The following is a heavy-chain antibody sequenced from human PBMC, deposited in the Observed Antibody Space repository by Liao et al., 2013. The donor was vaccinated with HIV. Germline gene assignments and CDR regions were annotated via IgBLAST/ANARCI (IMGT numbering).Heavy chain of an antibody. CDR3: ARADSSTWGPSFDY. J-gene: IGHJ4*02. CDR1: GGSFSGYY. D-gene: IGHD6-13*01. V-gene: IGHV4-34*01. Sequence: QVQLQQWGAGLLKPSETLSLTCAVYGGSFSGYYWSWIRQPPGKGLEWIGEINHSGSTNYNPSLKSRVTISVDTSKNQFSLRLSSVTAADTAVYFCARADSSTWGPSFDYWGQGTLVTVSS. CDR2: INHSGST.